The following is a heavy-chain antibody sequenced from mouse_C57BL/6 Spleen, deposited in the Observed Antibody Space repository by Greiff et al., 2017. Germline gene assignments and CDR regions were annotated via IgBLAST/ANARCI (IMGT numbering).Heavy chain of an antibody. Sequence: EVQLQESGPGLVKPSQSLSLTCSVTGYSITSGYYWNWIRQFPGNKLEWMGYISYDGSNNYNPSLKNRISITRDTSTNQFFLKLNSVTTEDTATYYGADYYGEYFDVWGTETTVTVSS. V-gene: IGHV3-6*01. CDR1: GYSITSGYY. CDR3: ADYYGEYFDV. J-gene: IGHJ1*03. CDR2: ISYDGSN. D-gene: IGHD1-1*01.